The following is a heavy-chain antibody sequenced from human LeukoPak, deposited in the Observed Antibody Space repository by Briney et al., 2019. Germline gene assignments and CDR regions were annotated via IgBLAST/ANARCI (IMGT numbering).Heavy chain of an antibody. CDR1: GGSISSSSYY. CDR3: ARVNSDGFDY. V-gene: IGHV4-39*01. CDR2: IYYSGST. Sequence: SETLSLTCTVSGGSISSSSYYWGWIRQPPGKGLEWIGSIYYSGSTYYNPSLKSRVTISVDTSKNQFSLKLSSVTAADTAVYYCARVNSDGFDYWGQGTLVTVSS. J-gene: IGHJ4*02. D-gene: IGHD1-1*01.